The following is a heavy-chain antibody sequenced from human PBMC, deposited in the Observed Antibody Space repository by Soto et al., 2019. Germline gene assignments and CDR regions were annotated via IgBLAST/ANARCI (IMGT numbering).Heavy chain of an antibody. CDR2: IRSDGTST. Sequence: ELQLLESGGDLVQPGGSLRLSCVASGFIFSDYAMTWVRQVPGKGLEWVSDIRSDGTSTTYADSVKGRFTISRDNSKNTLYLQMNSLRVEDTAVYYCAKAGYGSGSYYTLSFDYWGQGTLVTVSS. D-gene: IGHD3-10*01. J-gene: IGHJ4*02. V-gene: IGHV3-23*01. CDR3: AKAGYGSGSYYTLSFDY. CDR1: GFIFSDYA.